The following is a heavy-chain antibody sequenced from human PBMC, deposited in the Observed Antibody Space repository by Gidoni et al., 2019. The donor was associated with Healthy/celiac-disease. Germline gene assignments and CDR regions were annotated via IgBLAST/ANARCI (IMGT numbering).Heavy chain of an antibody. CDR3: AEGMTYGAFDI. J-gene: IGHJ3*02. D-gene: IGHD4-17*01. CDR2: INAGNGNT. V-gene: IGHV1-3*01. CDR1: GSTFTSYT. Sequence: QVQLVQSGAEVKKPRASVKGSCKPSGSTFTSYTMHWVRQAPGQRLEGMGWINAGNGNTKYSRKYQGRVTSARDTSASTAYMELSSLRSEDTAVYYCAEGMTYGAFDIWGQGTMVTVSS.